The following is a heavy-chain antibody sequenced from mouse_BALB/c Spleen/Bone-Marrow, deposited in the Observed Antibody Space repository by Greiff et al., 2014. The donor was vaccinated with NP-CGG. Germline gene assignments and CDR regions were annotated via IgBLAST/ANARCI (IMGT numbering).Heavy chain of an antibody. J-gene: IGHJ4*01. CDR1: GYSITSGYY. Sequence: EVKLVESGPGLVKPSQSLSLTCSVTGYSITSGYYWNWIRQFPGNKLGWMGYISYDGSNNYNPSLKNRISITRDTSKNQFFLKLNSVTTEDTATYYCARDRAMDYWGQGTSVTVSS. V-gene: IGHV3-6*02. CDR2: ISYDGSN. CDR3: ARDRAMDY.